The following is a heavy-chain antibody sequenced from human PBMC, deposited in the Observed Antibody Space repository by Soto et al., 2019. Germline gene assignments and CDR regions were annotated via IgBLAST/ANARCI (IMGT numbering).Heavy chain of an antibody. CDR2: ISGSGGST. D-gene: IGHD6-13*01. Sequence: GGSLRLSCAASGFTFSSYAMSWVRQAPGKGLEWVSAISGSGGSTYYADSVKGRFTISRDNSKNTLYLQMNSLRAEDTAVYYCAKDWIAAAGRYYYYGMDVWGQGTTVTVSS. CDR1: GFTFSSYA. CDR3: AKDWIAAAGRYYYYGMDV. V-gene: IGHV3-23*01. J-gene: IGHJ6*02.